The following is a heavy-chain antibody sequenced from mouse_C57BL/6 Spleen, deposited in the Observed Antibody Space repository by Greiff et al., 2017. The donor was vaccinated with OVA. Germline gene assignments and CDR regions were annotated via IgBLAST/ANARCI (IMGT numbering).Heavy chain of an antibody. J-gene: IGHJ1*03. D-gene: IGHD1-1*01. CDR2: ISGGGGNT. V-gene: IGHV5-9*01. CDR1: GFTLSSYT. CDR3: ARRAGSSYDDFDV. Sequence: EVRLVESGGGLVKPGGSLKLSCAASGFTLSSYTMSWVRQTPAKRLEWVATISGGGGNTYYPASVKGRFTISRDNAKNTLYLQVSSLRSEDTAVYYCARRAGSSYDDFDVWGTGTTVTVSS.